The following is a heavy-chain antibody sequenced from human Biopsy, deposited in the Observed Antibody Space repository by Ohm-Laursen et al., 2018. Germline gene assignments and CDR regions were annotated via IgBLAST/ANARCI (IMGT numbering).Heavy chain of an antibody. J-gene: IGHJ6*02. V-gene: IGHV4-59*01. CDR1: GGSISSDY. Sequence: PSQTLSLTCTVSGGSISSDYWSWIRQTPGKGLEWIGHIYYSGSTNYNPSLKSRVTISVDTSKNQFSMGLNSVTAADTAVYYCARATNSTGWPYYYFYGMDVWGQGTTVTVSS. D-gene: IGHD2/OR15-2a*01. CDR3: ARATNSTGWPYYYFYGMDV. CDR2: IYYSGST.